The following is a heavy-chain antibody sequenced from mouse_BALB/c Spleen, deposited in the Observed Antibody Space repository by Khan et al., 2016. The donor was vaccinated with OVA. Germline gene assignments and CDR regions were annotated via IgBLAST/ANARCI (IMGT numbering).Heavy chain of an antibody. Sequence: EVQLQESGPGLVKPSQSLSLTCTVTGYSITSNYAWNWIRQLPGNKLEWMSYISYSGSTSYNPSLKSRISITRDTSKNQFFLQLNSVTTEDAATYYCARGNYYGYAMDYWGQGTSVTVSS. CDR2: ISYSGST. J-gene: IGHJ4*01. CDR3: ARGNYYGYAMDY. D-gene: IGHD1-1*01. V-gene: IGHV3-2*02. CDR1: GYSITSNYA.